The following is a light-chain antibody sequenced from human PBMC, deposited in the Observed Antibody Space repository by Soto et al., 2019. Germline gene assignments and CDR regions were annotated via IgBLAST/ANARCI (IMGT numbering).Light chain of an antibody. CDR3: QQYNSDPYT. V-gene: IGKV1-5*01. J-gene: IGKJ2*01. Sequence: DIQMTQSPSTLSASVGHRVTISCRASQPISNWLAWYQQKPGKAPKLLIYDSSSLETGVPPRFSGTGSGTQYTLTISSLQPDDSATYYCQQYNSDPYTFGQGTRLQIK. CDR2: DSS. CDR1: QPISNW.